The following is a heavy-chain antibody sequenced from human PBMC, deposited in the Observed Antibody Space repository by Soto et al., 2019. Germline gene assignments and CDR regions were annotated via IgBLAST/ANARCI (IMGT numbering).Heavy chain of an antibody. CDR3: AKSLSTGTGDAFDI. Sequence: EVQLLESGGGLVQPGGSLRLSCAASGFTFNSYAMTWVRQGPGKGLEWVSGISVSGGSTHYAGSVKGRFTISRDNSKNTLSLQMNSLRAEDTAVYYCAKSLSTGTGDAFDIWGQGTMVTVSS. CDR1: GFTFNSYA. CDR2: ISVSGGST. J-gene: IGHJ3*02. D-gene: IGHD1-1*01. V-gene: IGHV3-23*01.